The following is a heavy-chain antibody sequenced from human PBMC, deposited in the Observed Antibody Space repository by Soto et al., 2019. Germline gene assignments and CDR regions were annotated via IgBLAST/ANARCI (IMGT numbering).Heavy chain of an antibody. CDR2: ISGSGGSA. V-gene: IGHV3-23*01. Sequence: XGALRLSTPASGFSRGSSGMSWVRQAPGKGLEWVSSISGSGGSAYYADSVKGRFTISRDNSKNTLYLQMRSLRAEDTAVYFCVRDLELYHFDWLSTSGHWGQGNMVTVSS. D-gene: IGHD3-9*01. J-gene: IGHJ4*02. CDR1: GFSRGSSG. CDR3: VRDLELYHFDWLSTSGH.